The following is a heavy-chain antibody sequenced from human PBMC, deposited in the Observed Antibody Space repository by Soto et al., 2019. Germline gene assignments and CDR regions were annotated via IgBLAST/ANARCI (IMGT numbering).Heavy chain of an antibody. CDR2: ISVSGANK. CDR3: ADGGESSFNFVY. CDR1: GFTFSSYA. J-gene: IGHJ4*02. Sequence: PGGSLRLSCAASGFTFSSYAMSWVRQAPGKGLEWVSGISVSGANKYYADAVKGRFTISRDNSKNTLYLQMNNLRAEDTAVYYCADGGESSFNFVYWRQRTQVTVSS. V-gene: IGHV3-23*01. D-gene: IGHD3-10*01.